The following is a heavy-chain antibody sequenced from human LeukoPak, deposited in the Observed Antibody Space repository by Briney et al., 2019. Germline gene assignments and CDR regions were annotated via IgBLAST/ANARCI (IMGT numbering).Heavy chain of an antibody. Sequence: GRSLRLSCAASGFTFSSYAMHWVRQAPGKGLEWVAVISYDGSNKYYADSVKGRFTISRDNSKNTLYLQMNSLRAEDTAVYYCARGGYYYDKRPDYWGQGTLVTVSS. CDR2: ISYDGSNK. V-gene: IGHV3-30-3*01. CDR1: GFTFSSYA. J-gene: IGHJ4*02. CDR3: ARGGYYYDKRPDY. D-gene: IGHD3-22*01.